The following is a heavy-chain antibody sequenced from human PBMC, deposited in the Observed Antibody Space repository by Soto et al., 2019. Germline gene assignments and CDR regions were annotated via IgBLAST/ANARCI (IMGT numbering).Heavy chain of an antibody. CDR2: VFHSGDT. D-gene: IGHD3-22*01. CDR3: ARLIYDSRLNYFYFDF. Sequence: LSLTCVVSGGSISGRNWWSWVRQAPGKGLEWIGEVFHSGDTTYTPSLRSRVTISVDKSKNQFSLKLNSVTAADTAVYYCARLIYDSRLNYFYFDFWGQGALVTVSS. CDR1: GGSISGRNW. V-gene: IGHV4-4*02. J-gene: IGHJ4*02.